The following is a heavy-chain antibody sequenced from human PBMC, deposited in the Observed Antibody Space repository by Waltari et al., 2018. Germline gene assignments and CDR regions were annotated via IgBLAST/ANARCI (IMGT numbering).Heavy chain of an antibody. CDR3: ASTGYYYDSSGP. Sequence: QLQLQESGPGLVKPSETLSLTCTVSGGSISSSSYYWGWIRQPPGKGLEWIGSIYYSGRTSYNPSLKSRVTISVDTSKNQFSLKPSSVTAADTAVYYCASTGYYYDSSGPWGQGTLVTVSS. CDR1: GGSISSSSYY. CDR2: IYYSGRT. D-gene: IGHD3-22*01. J-gene: IGHJ5*02. V-gene: IGHV4-39*01.